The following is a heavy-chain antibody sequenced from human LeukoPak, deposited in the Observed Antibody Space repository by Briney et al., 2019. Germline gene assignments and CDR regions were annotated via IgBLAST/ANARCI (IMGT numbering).Heavy chain of an antibody. CDR1: GFTFSSYW. J-gene: IGHJ4*02. Sequence: GGSLRLSCAASGFTFSSYWMSWVRQAPGKGLEWVANIKQDGSEKYYVDSVKGRFTISRDNAKNSLYLQMNSLRAEDTAVYYCAREERGDDYVWGSYRSYYFDYWGQGTLVTVSS. V-gene: IGHV3-7*01. CDR3: AREERGDDYVWGSYRSYYFDY. D-gene: IGHD3-16*02. CDR2: IKQDGSEK.